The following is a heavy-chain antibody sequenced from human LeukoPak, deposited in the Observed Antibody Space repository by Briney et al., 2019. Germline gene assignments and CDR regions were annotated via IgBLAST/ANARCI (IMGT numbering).Heavy chain of an antibody. V-gene: IGHV4-38-2*01. Sequence: PGGSLRLSCAVSGYSISSGYYWGRIRQPPGKGLEWIGSVYHSGSTYYNPSLKSRVTISVDTSKNRFSLKLSSVTAADTAVYYCASESYSSGWYDYWGQGTLVTVSS. CDR2: VYHSGST. CDR1: GYSISSGYY. CDR3: ASESYSSGWYDY. J-gene: IGHJ4*02. D-gene: IGHD6-19*01.